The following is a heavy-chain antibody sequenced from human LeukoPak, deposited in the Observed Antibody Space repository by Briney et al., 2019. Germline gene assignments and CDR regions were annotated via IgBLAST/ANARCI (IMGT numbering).Heavy chain of an antibody. D-gene: IGHD3-22*01. CDR1: GGYISSTSYL. CDR3: ARQIPDERGYYQYYFDY. J-gene: IGHJ4*02. CDR2: IYHGGRT. V-gene: IGHV4-39*01. Sequence: SETLSLTCTVSGGYISSTSYLWGWVRQPPGEGLELIGSIYHGGRTFYNPSLKSRVTVSADTSKNHISLTVRSVTAADTAVYYCARQIPDERGYYQYYFDYWGQGTLVTVSS.